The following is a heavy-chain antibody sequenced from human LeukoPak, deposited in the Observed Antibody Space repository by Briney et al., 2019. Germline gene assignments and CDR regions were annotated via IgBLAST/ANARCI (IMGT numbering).Heavy chain of an antibody. D-gene: IGHD2-2*01. CDR2: ISSNGGST. V-gene: IGHV3-64*01. J-gene: IGHJ4*02. CDR3: ARADQPVVPASLDY. Sequence: GGSLRLSCAASGFTFSSYAMHWVRQAPGKGLEYVSAISSNGGSTYYANSVKGRFTISRDNSKNTLYLQMGSLRAEDTAVYYCARADQPVVPASLDYWGQGTLVTVSS. CDR1: GFTFSSYA.